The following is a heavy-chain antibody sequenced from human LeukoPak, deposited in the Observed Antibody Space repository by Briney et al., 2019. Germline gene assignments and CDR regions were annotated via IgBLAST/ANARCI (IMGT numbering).Heavy chain of an antibody. V-gene: IGHV4-59*01. CDR1: GGSISSYY. CDR3: ARSYYYYYMDV. Sequence: SETLSLTCTVSGGSISSYYWSWIRQPPGKGLEWIGYIYYSGSTNYNPSLKSRVTISVDTSKTQFSLKLSSVTAADTAVYYCARSYYYYYMDVWGKGTTVTVSS. J-gene: IGHJ6*03. CDR2: IYYSGST.